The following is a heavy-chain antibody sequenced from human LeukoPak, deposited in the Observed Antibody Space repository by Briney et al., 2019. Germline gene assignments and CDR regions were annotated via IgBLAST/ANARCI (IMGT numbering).Heavy chain of an antibody. J-gene: IGHJ6*03. CDR3: ARNTRGYYYYYMDV. CDR1: GFTFSSYS. V-gene: IGHV3-48*04. CDR2: ISSSGSTI. Sequence: GGSLRLSCAASGFTFSSYSMNWVRQAPGKGLEWVSYISSSGSTIYYADSVKGRFTISRDNAKNSLYLQMNSLRAEDTAVYYCARNTRGYYYYYMDVWGKGTTVTISS. D-gene: IGHD1-26*01.